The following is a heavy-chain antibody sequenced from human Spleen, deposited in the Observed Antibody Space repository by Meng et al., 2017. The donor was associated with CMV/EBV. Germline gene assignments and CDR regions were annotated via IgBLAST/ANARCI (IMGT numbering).Heavy chain of an antibody. D-gene: IGHD3-3*01. J-gene: IGHJ5*02. CDR3: ARRSRITIFGVVSETSWFDP. Sequence: FTRYWIGWVRQMPGKGLEWMGIIYPGDSDTRYSPSFQGQVTISADKSISTAYLQWSSLKASDTAMYYCARRSRITIFGVVSETSWFDPWGQGTLVTVSS. V-gene: IGHV5-51*01. CDR1: FTRYW. CDR2: IYPGDSDT.